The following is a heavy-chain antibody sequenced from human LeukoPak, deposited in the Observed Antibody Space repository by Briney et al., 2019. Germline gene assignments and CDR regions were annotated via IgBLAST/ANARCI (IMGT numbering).Heavy chain of an antibody. V-gene: IGHV4-59*01. J-gene: IGHJ6*03. D-gene: IGHD3-22*01. CDR3: TRESIAYYYMDV. CDR1: GCSISSYY. Sequence: SETLSFTGTGSGCSISSYYWSWIRQAPGKGLEWSGNIYYSGSTNYNPSLKSGATISVDTSKNQFSLKLSSVSAADTAVYCCTRESIAYYYMDVWGKGTTVTISS. CDR2: IYYSGST.